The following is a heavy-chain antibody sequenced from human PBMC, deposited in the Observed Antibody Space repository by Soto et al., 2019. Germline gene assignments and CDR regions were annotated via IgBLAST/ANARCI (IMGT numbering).Heavy chain of an antibody. V-gene: IGHV3-9*01. CDR1: GFTFDDYA. J-gene: IGHJ4*02. CDR3: AKGLQFAARHEPLYFDY. CDR2: ISWNSGSI. Sequence: VQLVESGGGLVQPGRSLRLSCAASGFTFDDYAMHWVRQAPGKGLEWVSGISWNSGSIGYADSVKGRFIISRDNAKNFLYMQLNTLIAEDTALYYCAKGLQFAARHEPLYFDYWGQGALDTVST.